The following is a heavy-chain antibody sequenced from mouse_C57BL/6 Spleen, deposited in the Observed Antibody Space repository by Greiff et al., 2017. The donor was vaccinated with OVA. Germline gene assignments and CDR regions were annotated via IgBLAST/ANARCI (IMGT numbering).Heavy chain of an antibody. CDR1: GYTFTSYW. D-gene: IGHD1-1*01. CDR3: SRSRGSSYAYFDV. V-gene: IGHV1-59*01. J-gene: IGHJ1*03. CDR2: IDPSDSYT. Sequence: QVQLQQPGAELVRPGTSVKLSCKASGYTFTSYWMHWVKQRPGQGLEWIGVIDPSDSYTNYNQKFKGKATLTVDTSSSTAYMQLSSRTSEYSEVYYCSRSRGSSYAYFDVWGTGTTVTVSS.